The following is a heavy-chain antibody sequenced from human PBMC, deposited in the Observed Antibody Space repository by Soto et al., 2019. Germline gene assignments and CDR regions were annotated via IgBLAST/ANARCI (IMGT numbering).Heavy chain of an antibody. Sequence: LRLSCAASGFTFSSYSMNWVRQAPGKGLEWVSSISSSSSYIYYADSVKGRFTISRDNAKNSLYLQMNNLRAEDTAVYYCARNSGGSFYLGTECYYYGMDVWGQGTTVTVSS. CDR1: GFTFSSYS. CDR3: ARNSGGSFYLGTECYYYGMDV. V-gene: IGHV3-21*01. CDR2: ISSSSSYI. J-gene: IGHJ6*02. D-gene: IGHD2-15*01.